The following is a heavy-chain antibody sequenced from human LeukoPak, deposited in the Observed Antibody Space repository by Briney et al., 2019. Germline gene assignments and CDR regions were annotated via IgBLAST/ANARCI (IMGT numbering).Heavy chain of an antibody. CDR1: GFTLSHFG. J-gene: IGHJ4*02. Sequence: GGSLRLSCAASGFTLSHFGMNWVRQARGKGLEWISYISSSSTTIYYADSVKGRFAISRDNAKNSLSLQMNSLRAEDTAVYYCARNDYDFWSGYHYWGQGTLVTVSS. CDR2: ISSSSTTI. D-gene: IGHD3-3*01. V-gene: IGHV3-48*04. CDR3: ARNDYDFWSGYHY.